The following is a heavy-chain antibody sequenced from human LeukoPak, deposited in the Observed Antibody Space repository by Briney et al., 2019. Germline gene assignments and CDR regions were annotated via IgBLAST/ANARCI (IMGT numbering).Heavy chain of an antibody. J-gene: IGHJ6*03. CDR3: ARGPSITMVRGGQWYYYMDV. D-gene: IGHD3-10*01. CDR2: INPSGGST. V-gene: IGHV1-46*01. Sequence: ASVKVSCKASGYTFTSYYMHWVRQATGQGLEWMGIINPSGGSTNYAQKFQGRVTMTRDTSTNTVYMELSSLRSEDTAVYYCARGPSITMVRGGQWYYYMDVWGKGTTVTISS. CDR1: GYTFTSYY.